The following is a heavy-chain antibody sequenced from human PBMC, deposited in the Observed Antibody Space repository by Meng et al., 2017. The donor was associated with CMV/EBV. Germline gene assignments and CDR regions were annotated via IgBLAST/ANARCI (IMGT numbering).Heavy chain of an antibody. CDR1: GYTFTGYY. J-gene: IGHJ4*02. V-gene: IGHV1-2*02. Sequence: ASVKVSCKASGYTFTGYYMHWVRQAPGQGLEWMGWINPNSSGTNYAQKFQGRVTMTRDTSISTAYMELSRLRSDDTAVYYCARAGCGGDCHSWAWNDYWGQGTLVTVSS. CDR3: ARAGCGGDCHSWAWNDY. D-gene: IGHD2-21*01. CDR2: INPNSSGT.